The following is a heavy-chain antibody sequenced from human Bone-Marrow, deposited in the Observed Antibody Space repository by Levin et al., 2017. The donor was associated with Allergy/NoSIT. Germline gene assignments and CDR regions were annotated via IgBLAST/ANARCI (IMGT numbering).Heavy chain of an antibody. V-gene: IGHV4-59*11. CDR1: GGSIRTPY. CDR3: ARGRVGDIHYAMDV. CDR2: VYRSGNT. D-gene: IGHD3-10*01. J-gene: IGHJ6*02. Sequence: SQTLSLPCAVSGGSIRTPYWSWIRQPPGKGLEWIGYVYRSGNTNYNPSLQSRVTISVDTSENHFSLQLTSMTAADTAVYYCARGRVGDIHYAMDVWGQGTTVTVS.